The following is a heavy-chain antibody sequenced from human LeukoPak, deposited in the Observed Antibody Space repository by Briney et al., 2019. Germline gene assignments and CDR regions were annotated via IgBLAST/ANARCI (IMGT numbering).Heavy chain of an antibody. CDR2: IYPGDSDT. CDR1: GYSFPIYW. CDR3: ARRSTYGSGTNYLFDY. D-gene: IGHD3-10*01. V-gene: IGHV5-51*01. Sequence: GEALKTSCKGSGYSFPIYWIAWVRQMPGKGLGWMGIIYPGDSDTRCSPSFQGQITISADKSISTAYLQWSSLKASDTAMYYCARRSTYGSGTNYLFDYWGQGTLVTVSS. J-gene: IGHJ4*02.